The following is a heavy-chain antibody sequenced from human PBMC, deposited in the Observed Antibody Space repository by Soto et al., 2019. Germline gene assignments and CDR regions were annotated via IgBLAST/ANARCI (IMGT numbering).Heavy chain of an antibody. CDR1: GFTFSSYG. D-gene: IGHD3-10*01. J-gene: IGHJ4*02. Sequence: QVQLVESGGGVVQPGRSLRLSCAASGFTFSSYGMHWVRQAPGKGLEWVAVISYDGSNKYYADSVKGRFTISRDNSKNTLYLQMNSLRAEDTAVYYCAKDQGWFGESFPDYWGQGTLVTVSS. CDR2: ISYDGSNK. V-gene: IGHV3-30*18. CDR3: AKDQGWFGESFPDY.